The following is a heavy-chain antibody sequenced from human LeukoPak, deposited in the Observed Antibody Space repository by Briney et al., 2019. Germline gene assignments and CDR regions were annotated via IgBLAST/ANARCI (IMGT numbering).Heavy chain of an antibody. CDR3: ASNRLWQYCSGGSCYFPAEYLRGYYYYGMVV. Sequence: SETLSLTCAVYGGSFSGYYWSWIRQPPGKGLEWIGEINHSGGTNYNPSLKSRVTISVDTSKNQFSLKLSSVTAADTAVYYCASNRLWQYCSGGSCYFPAEYLRGYYYYGMVVWGQGTTVTVSS. CDR2: INHSGGT. V-gene: IGHV4-34*01. CDR1: GGSFSGYY. D-gene: IGHD2-15*01. J-gene: IGHJ6*02.